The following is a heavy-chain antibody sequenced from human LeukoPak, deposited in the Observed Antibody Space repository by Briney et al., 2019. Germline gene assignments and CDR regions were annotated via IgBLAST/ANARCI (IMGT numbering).Heavy chain of an antibody. V-gene: IGHV1-2*02. CDR2: INPNPNGGGT. CDR1: GYTFIDYY. J-gene: IGHJ4*02. CDR3: LRDGVPAPGEFDY. Sequence: GASVKVSCKASGYTFIDYYMHWVRQAPGQGLEWMGWINPNPNGGGTNYAQKFQGRVTMTRDTSISTAYMELNSLRSDDTAVYYCLRDGVPAPGEFDYWGQGTLVTVSS. D-gene: IGHD2-2*01.